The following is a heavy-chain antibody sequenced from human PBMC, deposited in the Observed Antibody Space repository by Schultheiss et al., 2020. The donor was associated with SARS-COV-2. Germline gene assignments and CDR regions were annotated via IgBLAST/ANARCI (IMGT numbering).Heavy chain of an antibody. D-gene: IGHD3-9*01. CDR1: GYSISSGYY. CDR3: ARDRYDILTGYYTDY. CDR2: IYHSGST. Sequence: SQTLSLTCTVSGYSISSGYYWGWIRQPPGKGLEWIGSIYHSGSTYYNPSLKSRVTISVDTSKNQFSLKLSSVTAADTAVYYCARDRYDILTGYYTDYWGQGTLVTGSS. V-gene: IGHV4-38-2*02. J-gene: IGHJ4*02.